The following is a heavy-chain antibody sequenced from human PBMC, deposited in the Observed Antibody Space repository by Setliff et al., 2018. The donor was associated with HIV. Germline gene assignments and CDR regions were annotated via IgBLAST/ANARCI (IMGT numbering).Heavy chain of an antibody. CDR2: FDPQDGET. CDR1: GFTLSEVS. Sequence: ASVKVSCKVFGFTLSEVSIHWVRQAPGKGLEWMGYFDPQDGETVYAQKFQGRVTMTEDTSIDTAYMELTRLRSEDTAVYYPRYSFDFWGQGTLVTVSS. J-gene: IGHJ4*02. V-gene: IGHV1-24*01. CDR3: RYSFDF.